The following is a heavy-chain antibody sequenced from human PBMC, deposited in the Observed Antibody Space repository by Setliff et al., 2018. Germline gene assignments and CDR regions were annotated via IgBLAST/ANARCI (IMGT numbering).Heavy chain of an antibody. CDR2: ISYDGSNK. J-gene: IGHJ4*02. CDR1: GFTFSSYA. CDR3: ARDPHFDS. V-gene: IGHV3-30-3*01. Sequence: GGSLRLSCAASGFTFSSYAMHWGRQAPGKGLEWVAVISYDGSNKYYADSVKGRFTISRDNAKNSLYLQMNSLRAEDTAVYYCARDPHFDSWGQGTLVTVSS.